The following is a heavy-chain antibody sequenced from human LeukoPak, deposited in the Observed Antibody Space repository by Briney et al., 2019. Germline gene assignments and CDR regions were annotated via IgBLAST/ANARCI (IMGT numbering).Heavy chain of an antibody. V-gene: IGHV3-74*01. CDR3: ARGGITIFGGIIYQDY. CDR1: GFTFSAYW. CDR2: INNDGTAT. J-gene: IGHJ4*02. D-gene: IGHD3-3*01. Sequence: GGSLRLSCAASGFTFSAYWMHWVRQVPGKGLVWVSRINNDGTATFFADSVKGRFTISRDNAKNSLYLQMNSLRAEDTAVYYCARGGITIFGGIIYQDYWGQGTLVTVSS.